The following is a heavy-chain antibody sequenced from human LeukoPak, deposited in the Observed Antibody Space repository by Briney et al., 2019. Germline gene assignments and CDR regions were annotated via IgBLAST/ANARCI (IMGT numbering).Heavy chain of an antibody. CDR3: ARDPPEDEWNSLDS. CDR2: IHYSGLT. CDR1: GGSVNGYY. D-gene: IGHD1-7*01. Sequence: SSETLSLTCTVSGGSVNGYYWNWIRQAPGKGLEWIGFIHYSGLTVYSPSLQSRVSMSVDTSRNQFPLDLSSVTAADTALYYCARDPPEDEWNSLDSWGQGILVTVSS. V-gene: IGHV4-59*02. J-gene: IGHJ4*02.